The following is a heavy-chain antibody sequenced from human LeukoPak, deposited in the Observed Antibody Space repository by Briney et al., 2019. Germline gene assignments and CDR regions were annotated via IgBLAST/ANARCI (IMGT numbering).Heavy chain of an antibody. J-gene: IGHJ4*02. V-gene: IGHV3-73*01. CDR2: IRSKANSYAT. D-gene: IGHD3-9*01. CDR3: TSTGNYDILTGYLGY. CDR1: GFTFSGSA. Sequence: GGSLRLSCAASGFTFSGSAMHWVRQGSGKGLEWVGRIRSKANSYATAYAASVKGRFTISRDDSKNTAYLQMNSLKTEDTAVYYCTSTGNYDILTGYLGYWGQGTLVTVSS.